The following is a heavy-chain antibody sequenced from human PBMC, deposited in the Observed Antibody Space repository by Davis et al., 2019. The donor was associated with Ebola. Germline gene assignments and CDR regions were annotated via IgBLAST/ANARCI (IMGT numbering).Heavy chain of an antibody. CDR3: ARDRGMVTEYYFDY. D-gene: IGHD4-23*01. CDR1: GYTFTSYG. Sequence: ASVKVSCKASGYTFTSYGISWVRQAPGQGLEWMGWISAYNGNTNYAQKLQGRVTMTTDTSTSTGYMELRSLRSDDTAVYYCARDRGMVTEYYFDYWGQGTLVTVSS. V-gene: IGHV1-18*01. J-gene: IGHJ4*02. CDR2: ISAYNGNT.